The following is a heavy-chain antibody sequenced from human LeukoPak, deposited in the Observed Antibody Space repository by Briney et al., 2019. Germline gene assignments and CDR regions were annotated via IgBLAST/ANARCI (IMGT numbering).Heavy chain of an antibody. CDR1: GFSISSYE. Sequence: GGSLRLSCAASGFSISSYEMIWVRQAPGKGLEWVSYISSGSSTIYYADSVKGRFSISRDNAKNSLYLQMNSLRAEDTALYYCARHYGYYSFDYWGQGTLVTVCS. V-gene: IGHV3-48*03. CDR3: ARHYGYYSFDY. D-gene: IGHD4-17*01. CDR2: ISSGSSTI. J-gene: IGHJ4*02.